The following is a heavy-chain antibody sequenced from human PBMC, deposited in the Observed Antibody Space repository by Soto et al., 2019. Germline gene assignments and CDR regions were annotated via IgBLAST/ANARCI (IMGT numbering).Heavy chain of an antibody. CDR1: GFTFSSYA. CDR2: ISGSGGST. Sequence: GGSLRLSCAASGFTFSSYAMSWVRQAPGKGLEWVSAISGSGGSTYYADSVKGRFTISRDNSKNTLYLQMNSLRAEDTAVYYWAKVLGIAARRGSDYWDQGTLVTVSS. CDR3: AKVLGIAARRGSDY. D-gene: IGHD6-6*01. J-gene: IGHJ4*02. V-gene: IGHV3-23*01.